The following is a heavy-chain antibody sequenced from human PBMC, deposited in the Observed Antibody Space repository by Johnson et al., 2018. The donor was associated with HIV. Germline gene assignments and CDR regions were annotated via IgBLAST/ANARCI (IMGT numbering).Heavy chain of an antibody. V-gene: IGHV3-30-3*01. D-gene: IGHD3-22*01. CDR3: VRRFYDSSAFDI. CDR2: MSYDGSFE. CDR1: KFIF. Sequence: QVQLVESGGGVVQPGTSLRLSCVGSKFIFVRQAVGKGLGWVALMSYDGSFEFNISRDNSKNTLYLQMNSLRAEDTAVYYCVRRFYDSSAFDIWGQGTLVTVSS. J-gene: IGHJ3*02.